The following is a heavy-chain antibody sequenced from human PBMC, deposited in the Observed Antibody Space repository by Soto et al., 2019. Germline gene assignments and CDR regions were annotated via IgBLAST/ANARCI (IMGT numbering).Heavy chain of an antibody. CDR1: GGSISSGGYY. J-gene: IGHJ4*02. CDR3: AREVGVVADYAARGELDYFDY. Sequence: SETLSLTCTVSGGSISSGGYYWSWIRQHPGKGLEWIGYIYYSGSTYYNPSLKSRVTISVDTSKNQFSLKLSSVTAADTAVYYCAREVGVVADYAARGELDYFDYWGQGTLVTVSS. V-gene: IGHV4-31*03. CDR2: IYYSGST. D-gene: IGHD3-16*01.